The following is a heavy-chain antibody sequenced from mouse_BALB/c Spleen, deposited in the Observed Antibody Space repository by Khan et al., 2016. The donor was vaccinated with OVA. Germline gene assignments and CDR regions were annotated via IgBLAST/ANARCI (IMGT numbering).Heavy chain of an antibody. J-gene: IGHJ3*01. D-gene: IGHD1-1*02. CDR2: IDPANGDT. CDR1: GFNIKDTY. Sequence: VQLQQSGTELIKPGASVKLSCTASGFNIKDTYIHWVKERPEQGPEWIGRIDPANGDTKYDPKFQGKATITADTSSNTAYLQLSSLTSEDTAVYYCATLDGSPFTYWGQGTLVTGSA. V-gene: IGHV14-3*02. CDR3: ATLDGSPFTY.